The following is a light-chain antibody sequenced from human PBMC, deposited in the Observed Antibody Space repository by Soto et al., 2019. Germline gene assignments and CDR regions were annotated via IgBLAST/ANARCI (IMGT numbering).Light chain of an antibody. Sequence: QSVLTQPASVSGSPGQSITISCTGTSSDVGGYNYVSWYQQHPGKAPKLMIYDVSNRPSGVSNRFSGSKSGNTASLTISVLQAEDEADYYCRSYPSSSTLEVFGGGTKLTVL. V-gene: IGLV2-14*01. CDR2: DVS. J-gene: IGLJ2*01. CDR3: RSYPSSSTLEV. CDR1: SSDVGGYNY.